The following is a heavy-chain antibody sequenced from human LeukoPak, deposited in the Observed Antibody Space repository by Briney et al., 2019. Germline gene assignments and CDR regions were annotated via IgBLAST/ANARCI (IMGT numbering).Heavy chain of an antibody. J-gene: IGHJ3*02. Sequence: SETLSLTCAVSGGSISSGGYSWSWIRQPPGKGLEWIGYIYYSGSTYYNPSLKSRVTISVDTSKNQFSLKLSSVTAADTAVYYCARSGGLIAFDIWDQGTMVTVSS. D-gene: IGHD3-3*01. V-gene: IGHV4-30-4*07. CDR3: ARSGGLIAFDI. CDR1: GGSISSGGYS. CDR2: IYYSGST.